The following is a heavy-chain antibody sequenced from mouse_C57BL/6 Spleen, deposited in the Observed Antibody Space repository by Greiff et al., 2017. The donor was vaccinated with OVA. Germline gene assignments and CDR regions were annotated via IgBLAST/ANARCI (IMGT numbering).Heavy chain of an antibody. V-gene: IGHV1-50*01. Sequence: VQLQQPGAELVKPGASVKLSCKASGYTFTSYWMQWVKQRPGQGLEWIGEIDPSDSYTNYNQKFKGKATLTVDTSSSTAYMQLSSLTSEDSAVYYCARKGRRTAQAYYAMDYWGQGTSVTVSS. CDR2: IDPSDSYT. CDR1: GYTFTSYW. CDR3: ARKGRRTAQAYYAMDY. D-gene: IGHD3-2*02. J-gene: IGHJ4*01.